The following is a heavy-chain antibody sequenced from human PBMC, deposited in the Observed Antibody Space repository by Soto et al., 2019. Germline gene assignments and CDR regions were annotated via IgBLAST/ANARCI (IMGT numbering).Heavy chain of an antibody. V-gene: IGHV4-61*01. Sequence: PSETLSLTCTVSGGSVSSGSYYWSWIRQPPGKGLEWIGYIYYSGSTNYNPSLKSRVTISVDTSNNQFSLKLSSVTAADTAVYYCARVSRIAVAGTGWFDPWGQGTLVTVSS. CDR2: IYYSGST. J-gene: IGHJ5*02. D-gene: IGHD6-19*01. CDR3: ARVSRIAVAGTGWFDP. CDR1: GGSVSSGSYY.